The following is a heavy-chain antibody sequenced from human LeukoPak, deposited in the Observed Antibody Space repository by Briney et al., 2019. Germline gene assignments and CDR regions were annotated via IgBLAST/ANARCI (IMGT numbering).Heavy chain of an antibody. V-gene: IGHV4-39*01. D-gene: IGHD6-19*01. CDR3: ARHLTSGWYGVKY. CDR1: GGSLSSSSYY. CDR2: IYDSGST. Sequence: SETLSLTCTVSGGSLSSSSYYWGWIRQPPGRGLEWIGTIYDSGSTYYNPSLKSRVTISVDTSKNQFSLNLSSVAAADTAVYYCARHLTSGWYGVKYWGQGTLVTVSS. J-gene: IGHJ4*02.